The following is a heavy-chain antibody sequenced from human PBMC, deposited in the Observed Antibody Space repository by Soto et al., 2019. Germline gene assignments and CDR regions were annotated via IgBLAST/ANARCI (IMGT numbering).Heavy chain of an antibody. J-gene: IGHJ5*02. Sequence: ASVKVSCKASGDTFSSHTISWVRQAPGQGLEWMGRIIPILGIANYPQKFQGRVTITADRSTSTAYMELSSLRSEDTAVYYCARDRYCSATTCWSYNWFDPWGQGTLVTVSS. V-gene: IGHV1-69*04. CDR1: GDTFSSHT. CDR2: IIPILGIA. D-gene: IGHD2-2*01. CDR3: ARDRYCSATTCWSYNWFDP.